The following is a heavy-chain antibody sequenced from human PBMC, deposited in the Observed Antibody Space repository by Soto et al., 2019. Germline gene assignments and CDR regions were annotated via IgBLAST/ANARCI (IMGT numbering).Heavy chain of an antibody. CDR2: IIPIFGTA. CDR1: GGTFSSYA. CDR3: ARVVGEMATADDAFDI. D-gene: IGHD5-18*01. Sequence: SVKVSCKASGGTFSSYAISWVRQAPGQGLEWMGGIIPIFGTANYAQKFQGRVTITADKSTSTAYMELSSLRSEDTAVYYCARVVGEMATADDAFDIWGQGTMVTVSS. V-gene: IGHV1-69*06. J-gene: IGHJ3*02.